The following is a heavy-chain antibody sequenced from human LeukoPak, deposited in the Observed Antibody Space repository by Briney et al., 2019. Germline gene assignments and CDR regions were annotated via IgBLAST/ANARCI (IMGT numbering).Heavy chain of an antibody. J-gene: IGHJ3*02. CDR1: GGSISSGGYY. D-gene: IGHD3-3*01. CDR3: ASLPYDFWSGYYTSAFDI. V-gene: IGHV4-30-4*01. CDR2: IYYNGST. Sequence: SETVSLTCTVSGGSISSGGYYWSWIRQPPGKGLEWLGYIYYNGSTYYNPSLKSRVTISVDTSKNQFSLKLSSVTAADTAVYYCASLPYDFWSGYYTSAFDIWGQGTMVTVSS.